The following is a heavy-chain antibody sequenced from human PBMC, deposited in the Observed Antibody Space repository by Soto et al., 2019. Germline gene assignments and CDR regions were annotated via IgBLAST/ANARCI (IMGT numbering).Heavy chain of an antibody. D-gene: IGHD1-26*01. CDR3: ARGPVGDDAFDI. CDR2: ISYDGSNK. J-gene: IGHJ3*02. CDR1: GFTFSSYA. Sequence: QVQLVESGGGVVQPGRSLRLSCAASGFTFSSYAMHWVRQAPGKGLEWVAVISYDGSNKYYADSVKGRFTISRDNSKNTLYLQMNSLRAEDTAVYYCARGPVGDDAFDIWGQGTMVTVSS. V-gene: IGHV3-30-3*01.